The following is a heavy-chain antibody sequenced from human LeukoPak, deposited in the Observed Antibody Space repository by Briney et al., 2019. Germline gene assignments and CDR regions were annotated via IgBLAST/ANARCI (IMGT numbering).Heavy chain of an antibody. CDR3: ARALEDIVVVVAASLGCTFDI. D-gene: IGHD2-15*01. CDR2: ISAGGGAI. J-gene: IGHJ3*02. V-gene: IGHV3-23*01. Sequence: GGSLRLSCAASGFTFSNYDMGWVRQAPGEGLEWVSSISAGGGAIYYADSVKGRFTISRDNSKNTLYLQMNSLRAEDTAVYYCARALEDIVVVVAASLGCTFDIWGQGTMVTVSS. CDR1: GFTFSNYD.